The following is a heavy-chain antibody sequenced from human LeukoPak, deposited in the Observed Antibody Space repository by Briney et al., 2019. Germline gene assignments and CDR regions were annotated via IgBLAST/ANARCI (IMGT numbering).Heavy chain of an antibody. J-gene: IGHJ3*02. V-gene: IGHV4-4*07. CDR3: ACIAAAGNAFDI. Sequence: SETLSLTCTVSGGSISSYYWSWIRQPAGKGLEWIGRIYTSGSTNYNPSLKSRVTISVDKFKNQFSLKLSSVTAADTAVYYCACIAAAGNAFDIWGQGTMATVSS. CDR2: IYTSGST. D-gene: IGHD6-13*01. CDR1: GGSISSYY.